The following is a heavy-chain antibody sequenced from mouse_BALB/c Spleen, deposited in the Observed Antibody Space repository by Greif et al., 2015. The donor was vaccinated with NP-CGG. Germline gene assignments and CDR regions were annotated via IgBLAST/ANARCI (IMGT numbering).Heavy chain of an antibody. CDR1: GYSITSDYA. CDR3: ARGADYDDYYAMDY. CDR2: ISYSGST. J-gene: IGHJ4*01. Sequence: VQLQQSGPGLVKPSQSLSLTCTVTGYSITSDYAWNWIRQFPGNKLEWMGYISYSGSTSYNPSLKSRISITRDTSKNQFFLQLNSVTTEDTATYYCARGADYDDYYAMDYWGQGTSVTVSS. D-gene: IGHD2-4*01. V-gene: IGHV3-2*02.